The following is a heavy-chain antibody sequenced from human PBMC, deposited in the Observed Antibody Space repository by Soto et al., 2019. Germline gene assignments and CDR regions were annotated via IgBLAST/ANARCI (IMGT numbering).Heavy chain of an antibody. CDR3: ARQVVAAYGYAFDI. J-gene: IGHJ3*02. Sequence: QVQLVQSGAEVKKPGSSVKVSCKASGGTFSSYTISWVRQAPGQGLEWMGRIIPILGIANYAQKFQGRVTITAHKSTSTAYMELSSLRSEDTAVYYGARQVVAAYGYAFDIWGQGTMVTVSS. V-gene: IGHV1-69*02. D-gene: IGHD2-15*01. CDR2: IIPILGIA. CDR1: GGTFSSYT.